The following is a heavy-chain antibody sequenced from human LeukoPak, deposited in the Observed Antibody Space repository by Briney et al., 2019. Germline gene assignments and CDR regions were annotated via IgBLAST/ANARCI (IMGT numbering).Heavy chain of an antibody. CDR1: GVSISSSNHY. CDR2: MYYSGST. Sequence: SETLSLTCTVSGVSISSSNHYWTWIRQPPGKGLEWIGNMYYSGSTYYSPSLKSRVTMSVDTSRNQFFLKVTSVTAADTAVYFCARQTGGSSWSDSWGQGTLVTVSS. J-gene: IGHJ5*02. V-gene: IGHV4-39*01. CDR3: ARQTGGSSWSDS. D-gene: IGHD6-13*01.